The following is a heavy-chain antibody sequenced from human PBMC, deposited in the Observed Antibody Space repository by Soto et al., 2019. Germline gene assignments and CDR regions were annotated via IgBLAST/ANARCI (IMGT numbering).Heavy chain of an antibody. CDR2: ISGGGSGT. CDR1: GFTFGSYA. CDR3: AKDPKSTVRFNWFDP. V-gene: IGHV3-23*01. D-gene: IGHD2-8*02. J-gene: IGHJ5*02. Sequence: EMQLSESGGGLVQPGGSLRLPCAASGFTFGSYAMSWVRQAPGKGLGWASAISGGGSGTYYADSVKGRFTISRDNSKKTLFLQMNSLRVEDTAIYYCAKDPKSTVRFNWFDPWGQGTLVTVSS.